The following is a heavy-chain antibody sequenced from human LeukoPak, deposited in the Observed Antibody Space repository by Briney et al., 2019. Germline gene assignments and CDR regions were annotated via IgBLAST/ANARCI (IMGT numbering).Heavy chain of an antibody. D-gene: IGHD3-10*01. CDR2: INHSGST. V-gene: IGHV4-34*01. CDR1: GGSFSGYY. Sequence: PSETLSLTCAVYGGSFSGYYWSRIRQPPGKGLEWIGEINHSGSTNYNPSLKSRVTISVDTSKNQFSLKLSSVTAADTAVYYCARHRAFRDYYYYMDVWGKGTTVTISS. J-gene: IGHJ6*03. CDR3: ARHRAFRDYYYYMDV.